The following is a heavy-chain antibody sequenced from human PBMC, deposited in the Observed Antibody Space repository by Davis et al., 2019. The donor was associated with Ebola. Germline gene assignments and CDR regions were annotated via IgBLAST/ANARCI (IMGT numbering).Heavy chain of an antibody. CDR1: GYTFTSYA. CDR2: INAGNGNT. V-gene: IGHV1-3*01. D-gene: IGHD4-17*01. CDR3: ARDKYGDYEDY. J-gene: IGHJ4*02. Sequence: AASVKVSCKASGYTFTSYAMHWVRQAPGQRLEWMGWINAGNGNTKYSQKFQGRVTITRDTSASTAYMELGSLRSEDTAVYYCARDKYGDYEDYWGQGTLVTVSS.